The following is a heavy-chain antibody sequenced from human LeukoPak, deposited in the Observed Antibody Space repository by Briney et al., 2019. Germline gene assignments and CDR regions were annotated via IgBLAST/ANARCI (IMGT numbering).Heavy chain of an antibody. Sequence: GRSLRLSCAASGFTFDDYAMHWVRQAPGKGLEWVSAISGSGGSTYYADSMKGRFTISRDNSKNTLYLQMNSLRAEDTAVYYCAKVMRAAIYWYFDLWGRGTLVTVSS. CDR3: AKVMRAAIYWYFDL. D-gene: IGHD2-2*02. V-gene: IGHV3-23*01. J-gene: IGHJ2*01. CDR2: ISGSGGST. CDR1: GFTFDDYA.